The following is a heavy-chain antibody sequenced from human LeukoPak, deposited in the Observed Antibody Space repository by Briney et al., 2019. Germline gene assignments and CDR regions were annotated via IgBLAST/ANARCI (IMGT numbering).Heavy chain of an antibody. D-gene: IGHD3-10*01. Sequence: GGSLRLSCAASGFTFSSSGMHWVRQAPGKGLEWVGHIKRKTDGGTTDYAAPVKGRFTISRDDSKNTLYLQMNSLKAEDTAVYYCRGYYGSGTYYEMDYWGQGTLVTVSS. V-gene: IGHV3-15*01. J-gene: IGHJ4*02. CDR2: IKRKTDGGTT. CDR3: RGYYGSGTYYEMDY. CDR1: GFTFSSSG.